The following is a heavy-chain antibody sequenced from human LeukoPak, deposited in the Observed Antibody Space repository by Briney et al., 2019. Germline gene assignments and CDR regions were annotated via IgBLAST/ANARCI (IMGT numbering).Heavy chain of an antibody. J-gene: IGHJ4*02. D-gene: IGHD3-9*01. Sequence: PGGSLRLSCAASGFTFSSYSMNWVRQAPGKGLEWVSSISSSSSYIYYADSVKGRFTISRDNAKNSLYLQMNSLGAEDTAVYYCARLLDWRFDYWGQGTLVTVSS. CDR3: ARLLDWRFDY. V-gene: IGHV3-21*01. CDR1: GFTFSSYS. CDR2: ISSSSSYI.